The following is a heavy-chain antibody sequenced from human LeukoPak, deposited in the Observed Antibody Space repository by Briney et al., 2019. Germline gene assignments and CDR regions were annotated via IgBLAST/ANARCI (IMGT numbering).Heavy chain of an antibody. Sequence: SETLSLTCTVSGGSISSGSYYGSWIRQPAGKGLEWIGRIYTSGSTNYNPSLKSRVTISVDTSKNQFSLKLSSVTAADTAVYYCARDYFVRSLHYYYYMDVWGKGTTVTVSS. CDR3: ARDYFVRSLHYYYYMDV. CDR1: GGSISSGSYY. V-gene: IGHV4-61*02. J-gene: IGHJ6*03. CDR2: IYTSGST. D-gene: IGHD3-10*01.